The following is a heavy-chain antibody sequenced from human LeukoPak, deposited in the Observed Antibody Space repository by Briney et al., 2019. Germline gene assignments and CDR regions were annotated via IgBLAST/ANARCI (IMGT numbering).Heavy chain of an antibody. J-gene: IGHJ5*02. CDR3: AREGDDFWSGYYRHNWFDP. Sequence: ASETLSLTCTVSGGSISSSSYYWGWIRQPPGKGLEWIGSIYYSGSTYYNPSLKSRVTISVDTSKNQFSLHLSSVTAADTAVYYCAREGDDFWSGYYRHNWFDPWGQGTLVTVSS. D-gene: IGHD3-3*01. CDR2: IYYSGST. V-gene: IGHV4-39*02. CDR1: GGSISSSSYY.